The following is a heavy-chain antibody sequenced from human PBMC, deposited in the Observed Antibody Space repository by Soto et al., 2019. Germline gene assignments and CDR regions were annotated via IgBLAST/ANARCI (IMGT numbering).Heavy chain of an antibody. J-gene: IGHJ4*02. CDR2: INPNSGGT. Sequence: QVHLVQSGAEVKKPGASVKVSCKASGYTFTGYYMHWVRQAPGQGLEWMGWINPNSGGTNYAQKFQGRVTMTRDTSISTAYMELSRLRSDDTAVYYCARYPAPQQLAPPFDYWGQGTLVTVSS. CDR1: GYTFTGYY. D-gene: IGHD6-13*01. CDR3: ARYPAPQQLAPPFDY. V-gene: IGHV1-2*02.